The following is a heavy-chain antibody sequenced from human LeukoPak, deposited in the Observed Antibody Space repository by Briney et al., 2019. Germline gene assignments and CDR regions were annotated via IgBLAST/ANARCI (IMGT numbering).Heavy chain of an antibody. CDR1: GYTFTSYY. CDR3: AEGRPPKYDILTGYYTAHAFDI. J-gene: IGHJ3*02. Sequence: ASVKVSCKASGYTFTSYYMHWVRQAPGQGLEWMGIINPSGGSTSYAQKFQGRVTITADESTSTAYMELSSLRSEDTAVYYCAEGRPPKYDILTGYYTAHAFDIWGQGTMVTVSS. CDR2: INPSGGST. D-gene: IGHD3-9*01. V-gene: IGHV1-46*01.